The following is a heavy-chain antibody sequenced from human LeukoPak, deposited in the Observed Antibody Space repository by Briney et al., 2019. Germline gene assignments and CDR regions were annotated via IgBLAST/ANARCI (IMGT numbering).Heavy chain of an antibody. CDR2: INPSGGNT. D-gene: IGHD1-26*01. CDR3: ARDLVGSYAPFDY. CDR1: GYTFSTYY. J-gene: IGHJ4*02. Sequence: GASVKVSCKAFGYTFSTYYIHWVRQAPGQGLEWMGIINPSGGNTIYARKFQGRVTMTRDTSTSTAYMELSSLRSDDTAVYYCARDLVGSYAPFDYWGQGTLVIVSS. V-gene: IGHV1-46*01.